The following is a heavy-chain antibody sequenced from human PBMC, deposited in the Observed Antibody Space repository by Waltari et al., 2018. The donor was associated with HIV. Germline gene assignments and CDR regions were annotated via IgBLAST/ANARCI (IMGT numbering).Heavy chain of an antibody. CDR1: GGSIGTKF. D-gene: IGHD6-13*01. Sequence: QVQLQESGPGLVKPSETLSRMGTVSGGSIGTKFWSWIRQPPGKGLEWIGYVFYSGTTNYNPSLKSRVTISVYTSKNQFSLNLRSVTAADTAVYYCASSRAAAGLDSWGQGTQVTVSS. CDR3: ASSRAAAGLDS. J-gene: IGHJ4*02. CDR2: VFYSGTT. V-gene: IGHV4-59*01.